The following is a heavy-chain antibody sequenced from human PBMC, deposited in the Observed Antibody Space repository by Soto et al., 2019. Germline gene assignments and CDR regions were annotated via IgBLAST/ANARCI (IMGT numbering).Heavy chain of an antibody. Sequence: AGSLRLSCAASGFTFSSYAMSWVRQAPGKGLEWVSAISGSGGSTYYADSVKGRFTISRDNSKNTLYLQMNSLRAEDTAVYYCAKVSWLAIVGHWGQGTLVTVSS. V-gene: IGHV3-23*01. CDR3: AKVSWLAIVGH. CDR1: GFTFSSYA. J-gene: IGHJ5*02. D-gene: IGHD6-19*01. CDR2: ISGSGGST.